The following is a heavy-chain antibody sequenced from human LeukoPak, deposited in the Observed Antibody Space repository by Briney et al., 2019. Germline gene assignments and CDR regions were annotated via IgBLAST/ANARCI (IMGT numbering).Heavy chain of an antibody. CDR3: ARSYSSSFHCFDY. Sequence: ASVKVSCKASGGTFSSYAISWVRQAPGQGLEWMGGIIPIFGTANYAQKFQGRVTITADKSTSTAYMELSSLRSEDTAVYYCARSYSSSFHCFDYWGQGTLVTVSS. D-gene: IGHD6-6*01. V-gene: IGHV1-69*06. CDR1: GGTFSSYA. CDR2: IIPIFGTA. J-gene: IGHJ4*02.